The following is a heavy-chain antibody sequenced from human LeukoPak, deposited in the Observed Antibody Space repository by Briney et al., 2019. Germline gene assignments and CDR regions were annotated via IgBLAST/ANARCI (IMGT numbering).Heavy chain of an antibody. J-gene: IGHJ4*02. Sequence: SETLSLTCTVSGGSISSYYWGWIRQPPGKGLEGIGSIYHSGSTYYNPSLKSRVTISVDTSKNQFSLKLSSVTAADTAVYYCAREKYYDSSGYYADYWGQGTLVTVSS. CDR1: GGSISSYY. D-gene: IGHD3-22*01. CDR2: IYHSGST. CDR3: AREKYYDSSGYYADY. V-gene: IGHV4-38-2*02.